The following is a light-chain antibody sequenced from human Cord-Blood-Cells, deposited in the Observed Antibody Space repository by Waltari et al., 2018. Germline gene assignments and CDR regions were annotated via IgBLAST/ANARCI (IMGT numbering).Light chain of an antibody. CDR1: SSDVGGYNY. Sequence: QSALTQPPSASGSPGQSVTISCTGTSSDVGGYNYVSWYQQHPGKAPKLMIYEVSKRPSGFPDRFSGSKSGNTASLTVSGLQAEDEADYCCSSYAGSMVFGGGTKLTVL. J-gene: IGLJ2*01. CDR3: SSYAGSMV. CDR2: EVS. V-gene: IGLV2-8*01.